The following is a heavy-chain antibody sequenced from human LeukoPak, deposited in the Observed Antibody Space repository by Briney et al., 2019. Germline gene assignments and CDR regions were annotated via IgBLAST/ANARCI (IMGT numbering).Heavy chain of an antibody. CDR1: GGTFSSYA. Sequence: ASVKVSCKASGGTFSSYAISWVRQAPGQGLEWMGGIIPIFGTANYAQKFQGRVTITADESTSTAYIELSSLRSEDTAVYYCAGYGSGIENYYYYYMDVWGKGTTVTVSS. D-gene: IGHD3-10*01. V-gene: IGHV1-69*13. CDR3: AGYGSGIENYYYYYMDV. CDR2: IIPIFGTA. J-gene: IGHJ6*03.